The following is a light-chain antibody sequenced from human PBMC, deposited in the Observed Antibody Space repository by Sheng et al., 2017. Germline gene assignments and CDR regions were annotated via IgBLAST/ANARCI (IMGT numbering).Light chain of an antibody. J-gene: IGLJ1*01. CDR2: GKE. CDR3: YSRDNSGDHYV. Sequence: SSDLTQDPAVSVALGQTVRITCQGDSLRSYYAAWYQQKPGQAPILLIYGKESRPSGIPGRFSGSNSGNTASLTITGAQAEDEADYYCYSRDNSGDHYVFGTGTKLTVL. CDR1: SLRSYY. V-gene: IGLV3-19*01.